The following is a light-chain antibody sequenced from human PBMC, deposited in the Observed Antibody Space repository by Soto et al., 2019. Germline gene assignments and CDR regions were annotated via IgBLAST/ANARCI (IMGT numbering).Light chain of an antibody. CDR3: GTWDTTMSGLL. Sequence: QSVLPQPPSASAAPGQRVTISCSGTISNIGDNHVSWYQQVPGKAPKLLIYDNNKRPSGIPDRFSGSRSGTSATLAITGLQTGDEADYICGTWDTTMSGLLFGGGTKLTVL. CDR2: DNN. J-gene: IGLJ2*01. V-gene: IGLV1-51*01. CDR1: ISNIGDNH.